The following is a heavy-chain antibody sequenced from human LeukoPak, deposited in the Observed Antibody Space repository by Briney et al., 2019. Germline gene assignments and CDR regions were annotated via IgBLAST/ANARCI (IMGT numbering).Heavy chain of an antibody. CDR1: GYTFTGYY. J-gene: IGHJ4*02. Sequence: ASVKVSSKASGYTFTGYYMHWVRQAPGQGLEWMGWINPNSGGTNYAQKFQGRVTMTRDTSISTAYMDLSSLTSDDTAVYYCARDLGELGHCSGGSCYQVGFWGQGTMVTVSS. CDR2: INPNSGGT. CDR3: ARDLGELGHCSGGSCYQVGF. D-gene: IGHD2-15*01. V-gene: IGHV1-2*02.